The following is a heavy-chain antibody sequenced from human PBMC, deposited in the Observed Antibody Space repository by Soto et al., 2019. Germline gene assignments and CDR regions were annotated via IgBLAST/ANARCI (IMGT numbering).Heavy chain of an antibody. CDR1: GGLFSSYA. V-gene: IGHV1-69*01. CDR3: ARGGSGYVWFNEF. J-gene: IGHJ4*02. D-gene: IGHD3-22*01. CDR2: IIPVFDTV. Sequence: QEQLVQSGAEVQKSGSSVKVSCKDTGGLFSSYAVSWVRQAPGQGLEWMGGIIPVFDTVYYAQKFQGRVTITADESTNTAYMEPSSLSSEDTAMYYCARGGSGYVWFNEFWGQGTLVTVSS.